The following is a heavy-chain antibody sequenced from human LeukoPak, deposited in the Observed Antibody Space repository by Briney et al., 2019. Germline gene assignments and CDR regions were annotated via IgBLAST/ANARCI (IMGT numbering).Heavy chain of an antibody. CDR3: ARYSVVVPAAIVGYFDL. V-gene: IGHV1-18*01. D-gene: IGHD2-2*02. CDR2: ISAYNGNT. J-gene: IGHJ2*01. CDR1: GYTFTSYG. Sequence: ASVKVSCKASGYTFTSYGISWVRQAPGQGLEWMGWISAYNGNTNCAQKLQGRVTMTTDTSTSTAYMELRSLRSDDTAVYYCARYSVVVPAAIVGYFDLWGRGTLVTVSS.